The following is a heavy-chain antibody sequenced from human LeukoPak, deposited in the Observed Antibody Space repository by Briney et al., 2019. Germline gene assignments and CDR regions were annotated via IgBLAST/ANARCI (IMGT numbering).Heavy chain of an antibody. D-gene: IGHD2-2*01. CDR2: IYYSGST. Sequence: SETLSLTCTVSGGSISSSSSYWGWIRQPPGKGLEWIGSIYYSGSTYYNPSLKSRVTISVDTSKNQFSLKLSSVTAADTAVYYCARLSEFGPAAAFDIWGQGTMVTVSS. CDR1: GGSISSSSSY. CDR3: ARLSEFGPAAAFDI. V-gene: IGHV4-39*01. J-gene: IGHJ3*02.